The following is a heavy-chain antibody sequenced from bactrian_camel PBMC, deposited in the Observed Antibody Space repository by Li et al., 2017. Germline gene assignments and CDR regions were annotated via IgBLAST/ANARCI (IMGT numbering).Heavy chain of an antibody. V-gene: IGHV3S55*01. J-gene: IGHJ4*01. CDR1: GVSRSSYSSYC. Sequence: HVQLVESGGDSVQAGGSLRLSCAVSGVSRSSYSSYCMGWFRQAPGKEREGVAAIDSDGSTNYADSVKGRFTISKDNAKNTLYLQMNSLKPDDTAVYYCAMKREIFGPWRHELETCTDWEFNYWGQGTQVTVS. D-gene: IGHD1*01. CDR3: AMKREIFGPWRHELETCTDWEFNY. CDR2: IDSDGST.